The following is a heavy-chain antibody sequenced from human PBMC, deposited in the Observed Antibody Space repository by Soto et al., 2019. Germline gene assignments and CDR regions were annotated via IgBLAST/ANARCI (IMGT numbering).Heavy chain of an antibody. CDR3: ARHVGSSSSRMGASDI. CDR1: GYSFAGYW. Sequence: GESLKISCKGSGYSFAGYWITWVRQMPGKGLEWMGIIYPGDSDTRYSPSFQGQVTISADKSISTAYLQWSSLKASDTAMYYCARHVGSSSSRMGASDIWGQGTMVTVSS. D-gene: IGHD6-6*01. J-gene: IGHJ3*02. CDR2: IYPGDSDT. V-gene: IGHV5-51*01.